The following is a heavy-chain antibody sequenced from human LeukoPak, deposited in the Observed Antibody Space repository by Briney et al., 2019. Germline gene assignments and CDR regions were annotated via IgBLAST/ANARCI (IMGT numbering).Heavy chain of an antibody. D-gene: IGHD3-9*01. CDR3: AKDKAIYNILTGFYRYRGLIDY. CDR2: ISYDGSNK. Sequence: GGSLRLSCAASGFTFSSYGMHWVRQAPGKGLEWVAVISYDGSNKYYADSVKGRFTISRDNSKNTVYLPMNSLRAEDTAVYYCAKDKAIYNILTGFYRYRGLIDYWGQGTLVSVSS. V-gene: IGHV3-30*18. J-gene: IGHJ4*02. CDR1: GFTFSSYG.